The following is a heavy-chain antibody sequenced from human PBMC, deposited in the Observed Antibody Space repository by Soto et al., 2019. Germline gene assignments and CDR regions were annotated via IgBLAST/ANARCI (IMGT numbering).Heavy chain of an antibody. J-gene: IGHJ4*02. Sequence: QVQLVQSGAEVKRPGSSVKVSCESSGDTFNSYVISWVRQAPGQGLEWMGGIIPIIGVTHYAQKFQGRVTISALSSTDTAYMELTNLGFEDPALYYCARESLGAKGADHWGQGTLVTVSS. CDR1: GDTFNSYV. CDR3: ARESLGAKGADH. CDR2: IIPIIGVT. V-gene: IGHV1-69*17. D-gene: IGHD3-16*01.